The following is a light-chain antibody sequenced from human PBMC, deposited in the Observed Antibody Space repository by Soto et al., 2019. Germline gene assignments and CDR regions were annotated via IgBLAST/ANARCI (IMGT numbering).Light chain of an antibody. CDR1: SSNIGARYD. CDR2: GNS. J-gene: IGLJ1*01. Sequence: QSVLTQPPSVSGAPGQTVTISCTGSSSNIGARYDVDWYQQLPGTAPKLLIYGNSNRPSGVPDRFSGSTSGTSASLAITGLQAEHEADHYRQSYDSSLSGYVFGTGTKLTVL. CDR3: QSYDSSLSGYV. V-gene: IGLV1-40*01.